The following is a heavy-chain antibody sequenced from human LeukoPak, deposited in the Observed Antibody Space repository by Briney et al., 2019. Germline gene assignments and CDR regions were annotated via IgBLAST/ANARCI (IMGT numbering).Heavy chain of an antibody. J-gene: IGHJ4*02. CDR3: ARGASGSYYFDY. Sequence: GSSVKVSCKTSGGTFSSYAISWVRQAPGQGLEWMGGIIPIFGTANYAQKFQGRVTITADESTSTAYMELSSLRSEDTAVYYCARGASGSYYFDYWGQGTLVTVSS. CDR1: GGTFSSYA. V-gene: IGHV1-69*01. CDR2: IIPIFGTA. D-gene: IGHD1-26*01.